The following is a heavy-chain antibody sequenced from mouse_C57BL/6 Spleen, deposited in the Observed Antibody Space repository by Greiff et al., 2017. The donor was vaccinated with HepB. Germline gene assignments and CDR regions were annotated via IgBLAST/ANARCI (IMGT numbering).Heavy chain of an antibody. V-gene: IGHV3-6*01. CDR1: GYSITSGYY. CDR2: ISYDGSN. J-gene: IGHJ2*01. D-gene: IGHD2-5*01. CDR3: ARVYYSNYGGFYFDY. Sequence: EVQLVESGPGLVKPSQSLSLTCSVTGYSITSGYYWNWIRQFPGNKLEWMGYISYDGSNNYNPSLKNRISITRDTSKNQFFLKLNSVTTEDTATYYCARVYYSNYGGFYFDYWGQGTTLTVSS.